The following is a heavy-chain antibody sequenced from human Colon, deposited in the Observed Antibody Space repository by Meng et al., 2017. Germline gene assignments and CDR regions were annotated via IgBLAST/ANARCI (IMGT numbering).Heavy chain of an antibody. CDR2: IVPDGGIT. Sequence: GESLKISCGASGFNFGDYIMHWVRQSPGRGLEWISRIVPDGGITTYADSVKGRFTVSRDNAKNTLSLQMNRLRADDTAVYYCARDLGWVLFDYWGQGALVTVSS. J-gene: IGHJ4*02. D-gene: IGHD3-3*01. V-gene: IGHV3-74*01. CDR1: GFNFGDYI. CDR3: ARDLGWVLFDY.